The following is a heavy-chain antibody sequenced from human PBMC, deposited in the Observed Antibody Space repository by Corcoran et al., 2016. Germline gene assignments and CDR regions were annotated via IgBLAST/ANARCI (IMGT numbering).Heavy chain of an antibody. CDR1: GFTFSSYD. Sequence: EVQLVESGGGLVQPGGSLRLSCAASGFTFSSYDMHWVRQATGKGLEWVSAIGTAGDTYYPGSVKGRFTISRENAKNSLYLQMNSLRAGDTAVYYCARGCEATSPDYYYGMDVWGQGTTVTVSS. J-gene: IGHJ6*02. D-gene: IGHD1-26*01. CDR2: IGTAGDT. CDR3: ARGCEATSPDYYYGMDV. V-gene: IGHV3-13*01.